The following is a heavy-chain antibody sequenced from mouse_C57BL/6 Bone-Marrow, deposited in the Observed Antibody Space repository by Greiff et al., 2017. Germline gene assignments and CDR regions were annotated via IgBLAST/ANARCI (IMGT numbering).Heavy chain of an antibody. Sequence: EVQRVESGGDLVKPGGSLKLSCAASGFTFSSYGMSWVRQTPDKRLEWVATISSGGSYTYYPDRVKGRFTISRDNAKNTLYLQMSSLKSEDTAMYYCARHQTAQASFAYWGQGTLVTVSA. CDR2: ISSGGSYT. J-gene: IGHJ3*01. D-gene: IGHD3-2*02. V-gene: IGHV5-6*01. CDR1: GFTFSSYG. CDR3: ARHQTAQASFAY.